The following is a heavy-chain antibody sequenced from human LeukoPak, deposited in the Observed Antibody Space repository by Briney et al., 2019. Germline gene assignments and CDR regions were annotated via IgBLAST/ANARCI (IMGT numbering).Heavy chain of an antibody. CDR2: ISSSSSFI. J-gene: IGHJ4*02. V-gene: IGHV3-21*01. CDR1: GFTFSSYS. CDR3: ARTAYSDYSLGF. Sequence: PGGSLRLSCVASGFTFSSYSMNWVRQAPGKGLEWVSSISSSSSFIYYADSVKGRFTISRDNAKNSLYLQMNSLRAEDTAVYYCARTAYSDYSLGFWGQGTLVTVSS. D-gene: IGHD5-12*01.